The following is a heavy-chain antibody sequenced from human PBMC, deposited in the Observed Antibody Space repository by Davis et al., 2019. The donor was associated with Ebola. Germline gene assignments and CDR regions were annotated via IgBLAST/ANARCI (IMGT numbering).Heavy chain of an antibody. CDR2: ISGDGGST. D-gene: IGHD6-13*01. V-gene: IGHV3-43*02. CDR1: GFTFDDYA. Sequence: GESLKISCAASGFTFDDYAMHWVRQAPGKGLEWVSLISGDGGSTYYADSVKGRFTISRDNAKNSLYLQMNSLRAEDTALYYCAKAAAAGTGVFDYWGQGTLVTVSS. J-gene: IGHJ4*02. CDR3: AKAAAAGTGVFDY.